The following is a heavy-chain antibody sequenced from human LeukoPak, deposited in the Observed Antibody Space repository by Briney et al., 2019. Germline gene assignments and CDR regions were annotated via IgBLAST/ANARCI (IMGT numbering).Heavy chain of an antibody. J-gene: IGHJ5*02. CDR3: ARDLEYGGNSNWFDP. V-gene: IGHV3-74*01. CDR2: INSDGSIT. D-gene: IGHD4-23*01. Sequence: GGSLRLSCVASGFTFTTYRMHWVRQAPGKGLVWVSHINSDGSITSYADSVKGRFTISRDNAKNSLYLQMNSLRAEDTAVYYCARDLEYGGNSNWFDPWGQGTLVTVSS. CDR1: GFTFTTYR.